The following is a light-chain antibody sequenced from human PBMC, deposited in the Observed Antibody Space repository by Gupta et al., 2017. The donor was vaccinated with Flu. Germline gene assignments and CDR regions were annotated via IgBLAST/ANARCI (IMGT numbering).Light chain of an antibody. Sequence: IVMTQSPATLSVSPGERATLSCRASQSVSSNFAWYQQKPGQAPRLLIYAVSTRATGVPARFSGSRSGTEFTLSISSLQSEDFALYYCQQDDDWPDSFGGGTKVEIK. CDR3: QQDDDWPDS. CDR2: AVS. J-gene: IGKJ4*02. CDR1: QSVSSN. V-gene: IGKV3-15*01.